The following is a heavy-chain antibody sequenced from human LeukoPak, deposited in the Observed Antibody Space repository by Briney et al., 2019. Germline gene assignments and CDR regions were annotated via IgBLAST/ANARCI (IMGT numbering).Heavy chain of an antibody. D-gene: IGHD5-18*01. CDR1: GFTFSAYA. Sequence: GGSLRLSCAASGFTFSAYAMSRVRQAPGKGLEWVAVISYDGSNKYYADSVKGRFTISRDNSKNTLYLQMNSLRAEDTAVYYCARDGRTAMAPRGFDYWGQGTLVTVSS. CDR2: ISYDGSNK. J-gene: IGHJ4*02. V-gene: IGHV3-30*04. CDR3: ARDGRTAMAPRGFDY.